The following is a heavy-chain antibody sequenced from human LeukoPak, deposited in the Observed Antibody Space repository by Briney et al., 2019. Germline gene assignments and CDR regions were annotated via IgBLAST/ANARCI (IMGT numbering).Heavy chain of an antibody. Sequence: PSETLSLTCAVSGGSISSGGYSWSWIRQAPGKGLEWIGYIYYSGSTYYNPSLKSRVSISIDTSKNQFSLKLSSVTAADTAVYYCARKKRITMVRGGGRYYYYYMDVWGKGTTVTISS. V-gene: IGHV4-30-4*07. D-gene: IGHD3-10*01. CDR3: ARKKRITMVRGGGRYYYYYMDV. CDR2: IYYSGST. CDR1: GGSISSGGYS. J-gene: IGHJ6*03.